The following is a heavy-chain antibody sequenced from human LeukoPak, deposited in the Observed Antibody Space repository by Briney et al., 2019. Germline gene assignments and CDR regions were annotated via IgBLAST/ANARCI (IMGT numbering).Heavy chain of an antibody. CDR3: AKSSGVLYYYYYYGMDV. D-gene: IGHD3-3*01. V-gene: IGHV3-9*01. CDR1: GFTFDNYA. Sequence: SLRLSCAASGFTFDNYAMHWVRQAPGKGLEWVSGISWNSGSIGYADSVKGRFTLSRDNAKNSLYLQMNSLRAEDTALYYCAKSSGVLYYYYYYGMDVWGQGSTVTVSS. J-gene: IGHJ6*02. CDR2: ISWNSGSI.